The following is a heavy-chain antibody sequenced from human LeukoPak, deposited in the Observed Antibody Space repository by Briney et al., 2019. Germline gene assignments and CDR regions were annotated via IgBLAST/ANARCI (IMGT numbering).Heavy chain of an antibody. D-gene: IGHD2-2*01. J-gene: IGHJ1*01. Sequence: SETLSLTCTVSGGSISSYYWSWIRQSPGKGLEWIGYIYYSGSTNYNPSLKSRVTISVDTSKNQFSLKLSSVTAADTAVYYCARDMRYCSSTSCWQYFQHWGQGTLVTISS. CDR1: GGSISSYY. V-gene: IGHV4-59*01. CDR3: ARDMRYCSSTSCWQYFQH. CDR2: IYYSGST.